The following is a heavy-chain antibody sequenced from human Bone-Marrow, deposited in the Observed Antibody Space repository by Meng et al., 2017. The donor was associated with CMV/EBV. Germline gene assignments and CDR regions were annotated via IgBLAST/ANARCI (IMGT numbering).Heavy chain of an antibody. CDR3: AREYWGPEH. D-gene: IGHD7-27*01. J-gene: IGHJ1*01. V-gene: IGHV3-7*01. Sequence: GGSLRLSCAASGFSFNSQWMHWVRQTPGKGLEWVANINGDGSVKHYVDSVKGRFTMSRDNAKNSVYLQLNGLRAEDTAVYYCAREYWGPEHWGQGTRVTGSS. CDR1: GFSFNSQW. CDR2: INGDGSVK.